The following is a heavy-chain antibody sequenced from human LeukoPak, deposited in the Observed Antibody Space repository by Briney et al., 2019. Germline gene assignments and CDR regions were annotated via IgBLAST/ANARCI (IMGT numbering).Heavy chain of an antibody. V-gene: IGHV7-4-1*02. J-gene: IGHJ4*02. CDR2: INTYTGNP. CDR1: GYTFTRYA. D-gene: IGHD6-13*01. Sequence: ASVEVSCKASGYTFTRYAMNWVRQAPGQGLEWMGWINTYTGNPASAQDFTGRFVFSLDTSVSTAYLQITNLEAEDTAVYYCARVDSVASARHFDYWGQGTLVTVSS. CDR3: ARVDSVASARHFDY.